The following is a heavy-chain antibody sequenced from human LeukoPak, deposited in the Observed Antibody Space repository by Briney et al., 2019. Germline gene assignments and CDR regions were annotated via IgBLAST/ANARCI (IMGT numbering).Heavy chain of an antibody. CDR2: ISYSGST. V-gene: IGHV4-59*01. CDR3: ARLYSSSLGRVFDY. J-gene: IGHJ4*02. Sequence: SETLSLTCTVSGGSISSYYWSWIRQPPGKGLEWIGYISYSGSTNYNPSLKSRVTISVGTSKNQFSLKLSSVTAADTAIYYCARLYSSSLGRVFDYWGQGTLVTVSS. D-gene: IGHD6-13*01. CDR1: GGSISSYY.